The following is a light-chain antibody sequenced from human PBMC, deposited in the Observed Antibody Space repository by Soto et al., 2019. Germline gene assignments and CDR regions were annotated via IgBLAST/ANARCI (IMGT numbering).Light chain of an antibody. Sequence: DIQMTQYPSSLSASIGDRVTITCRASQSISNHLNWYQQKPGKAPKLLIFAASSLQSGVPSRFSGSRSGPGFTLTISRLQPEDFATYYCQQSYSSPPTFGQGTKVDIK. V-gene: IGKV1-39*01. CDR2: AAS. CDR3: QQSYSSPPT. CDR1: QSISNH. J-gene: IGKJ1*01.